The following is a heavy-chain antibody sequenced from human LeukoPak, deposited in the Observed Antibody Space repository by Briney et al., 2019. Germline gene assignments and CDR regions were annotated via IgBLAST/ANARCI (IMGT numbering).Heavy chain of an antibody. D-gene: IGHD5-12*01. CDR1: GGSISSSY. CDR2: IYTSGSN. CDR3: ARDLGGYDYYYYYGMDV. J-gene: IGHJ6*02. Sequence: PSATLSLTCPVSGGSISSSYWSWIRQPAGKGLGWIGRIYTSGSNNYNPSVKSRVTMSVDTSKKQFSLKLSSVTAADTAVYYCARDLGGYDYYYYYGMDVWGQGTTVTVSS. V-gene: IGHV4-4*07.